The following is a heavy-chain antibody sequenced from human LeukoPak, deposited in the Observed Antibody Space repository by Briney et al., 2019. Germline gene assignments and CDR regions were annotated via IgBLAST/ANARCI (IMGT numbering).Heavy chain of an antibody. Sequence: GGSLRLSCAASGFTFSSYSMNWVRQAPGKGLEWVSSISSSSSYIYYADSVKGRFTISRDNAKNSLYLQMNSLRAEDTAAYYCARERSGIAARPWWFDPWGQGTLVTVSS. CDR3: ARERSGIAARPWWFDP. V-gene: IGHV3-21*01. D-gene: IGHD6-6*01. J-gene: IGHJ5*02. CDR1: GFTFSSYS. CDR2: ISSSSSYI.